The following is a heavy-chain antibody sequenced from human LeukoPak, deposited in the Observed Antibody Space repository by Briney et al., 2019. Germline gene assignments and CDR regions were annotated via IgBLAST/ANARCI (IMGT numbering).Heavy chain of an antibody. CDR2: IIPIFGTA. V-gene: IGHV1-69*13. Sequence: SVTVSCKASGGTFSSYAISWVRQAPGQGLEWMGGIIPIFGTANYAQKFQGRVTITADGSTSTAYMELSSLRSEDTAVYYCARDRDSSSSGGDYWGQGTLVTVSS. CDR1: GGTFSSYA. J-gene: IGHJ4*02. CDR3: ARDRDSSSSGGDY. D-gene: IGHD6-6*01.